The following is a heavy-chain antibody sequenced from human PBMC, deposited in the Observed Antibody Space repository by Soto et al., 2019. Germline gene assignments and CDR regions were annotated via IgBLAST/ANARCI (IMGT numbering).Heavy chain of an antibody. CDR2: IIPMFVTA. D-gene: IGHD5-18*01. CDR1: GGTFSTYA. CDR3: ASGIQLWLRRIDNGYSG. Sequence: QVQLVQSGAEVKKPESSVKVSCKAPGGTFSTYAISWVRQAPGQGLEWMGGIIPMFVTANYAQRFQDSVTITAEESTNTVYMELSSLRCEDTAVYFCASGIQLWLRRIDNGYSGWGQGTLVTVSS. J-gene: IGHJ4*02. V-gene: IGHV1-69*12.